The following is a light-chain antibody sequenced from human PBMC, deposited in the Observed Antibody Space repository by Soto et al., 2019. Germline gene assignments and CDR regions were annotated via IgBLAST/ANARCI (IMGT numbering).Light chain of an antibody. J-gene: IGKJ4*01. CDR2: DTF. CDR1: QDIGTY. CDR3: QQRSTWPLT. Sequence: IVLTQSPASLSVSPGERATLSCRASQDIGTYLAWYQQKPGQAPRLIIYDTFNRASGVPETFSGSGSGTVFTLTVSNVAPDDSAIYCCQQRSTWPLTFGGGTKVEIK. V-gene: IGKV3-11*01.